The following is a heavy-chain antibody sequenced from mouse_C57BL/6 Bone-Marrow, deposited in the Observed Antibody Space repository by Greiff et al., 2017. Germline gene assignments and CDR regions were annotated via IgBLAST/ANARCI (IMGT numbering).Heavy chain of an antibody. CDR1: GYNFTDDY. J-gene: IGHJ4*01. Sequence: EVQLQQSGAELVRPGASVKMSCTASGYNFTDDYMNWVKQRTEKSLEWIGLINPENGDTRYNQKFKGKATLTVDQSSSTAYLQLSSLTSEDTAVYYCTTPYDYYYAMDYWGQGTSVTVSS. CDR3: TTPYDYYYAMDY. CDR2: INPENGDT. V-gene: IGHV14-4*01. D-gene: IGHD2-4*01.